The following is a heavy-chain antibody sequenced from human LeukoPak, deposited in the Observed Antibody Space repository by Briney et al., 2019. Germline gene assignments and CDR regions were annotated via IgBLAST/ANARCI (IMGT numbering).Heavy chain of an antibody. CDR2: ISSSSTYI. Sequence: GGSLRLSCAASEFTFSSYSMNWVRQAPGKGLEWVSSISSSSTYIYYADSLKGRFTISRDNAKSSLYLHMNSLRAEDTAVYYCARGTSGSYPNDAFDVWGQGTMVTVSS. CDR3: ARGTSGSYPNDAFDV. CDR1: EFTFSSYS. J-gene: IGHJ3*01. D-gene: IGHD1-26*01. V-gene: IGHV3-21*01.